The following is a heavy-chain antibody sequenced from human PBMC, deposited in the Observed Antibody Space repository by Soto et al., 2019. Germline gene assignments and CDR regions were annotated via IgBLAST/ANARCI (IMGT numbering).Heavy chain of an antibody. CDR2: INPSGGSK. V-gene: IGHV1-46*01. CDR1: GYPFTNFY. J-gene: IGHJ4*02. Sequence: QVQVAQSGAEVKRPGASVKVSCWASGYPFTNFYIHWVRQAPGQGLEWMGIINPSGGSKAYAQKFLGRVTMTRDTSTSTVYMEVSSLRSEDTAVYYCARADYYGSSGYHLDYWGQGTLVTVSS. CDR3: ARADYYGSSGYHLDY. D-gene: IGHD3-22*01.